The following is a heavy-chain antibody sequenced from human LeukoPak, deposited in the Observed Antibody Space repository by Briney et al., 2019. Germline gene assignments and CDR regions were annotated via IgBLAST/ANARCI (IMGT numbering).Heavy chain of an antibody. V-gene: IGHV1-69*13. CDR2: IIPIFGTA. CDR1: GGTFSSYA. J-gene: IGHJ4*02. CDR3: ARVGSPVAPGYYDSSGYWYDY. Sequence: GASVKVSCKASGGTFSSYAISWVRQAPGQGLGWMGGIIPIFGTANYAQKFQGRVTITADESTSTAYMELSSLRSEDTAVYYCARVGSPVAPGYYDSSGYWYDYWGQGTLVTVSS. D-gene: IGHD3-22*01.